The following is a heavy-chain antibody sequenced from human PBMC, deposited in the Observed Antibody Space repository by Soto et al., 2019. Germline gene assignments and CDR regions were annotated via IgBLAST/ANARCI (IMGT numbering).Heavy chain of an antibody. CDR2: IYYSGST. CDR1: GGSISSYY. V-gene: IGHV4-59*08. Sequence: QVQLQESGPGLVKPSETLSLTCTVSGGSISSYYWSWIRQPPGKGLEWIGYIYYSGSTNYNPSLKSRVTISVDTSKNQFSLKLSSVTAADAAVYYCARRGGDFWSGYYLYYFDYWGLGTLVTVSS. D-gene: IGHD3-3*01. CDR3: ARRGGDFWSGYYLYYFDY. J-gene: IGHJ4*02.